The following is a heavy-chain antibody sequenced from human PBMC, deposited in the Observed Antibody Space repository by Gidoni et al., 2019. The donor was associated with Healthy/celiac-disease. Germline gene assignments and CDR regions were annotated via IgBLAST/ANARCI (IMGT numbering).Heavy chain of an antibody. J-gene: IGHJ4*02. CDR3: ARERVYSSSWYCDY. Sequence: QLQLQAPGPGLVSPPETLSPPCLAPGGSFSSYYWSWIRQPPGKGLEWIGYIYYSGSTNYNPSLKSRVTISVDTSKNQFSLKLSSVTAADTAVYYCARERVYSSSWYCDYWGQGTLVTVSS. CDR2: IYYSGST. CDR1: GGSFSSYY. D-gene: IGHD6-13*01. V-gene: IGHV4-59*01.